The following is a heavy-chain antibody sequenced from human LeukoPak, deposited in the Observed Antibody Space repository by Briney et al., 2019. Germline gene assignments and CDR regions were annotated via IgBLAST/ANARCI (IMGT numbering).Heavy chain of an antibody. D-gene: IGHD2-2*02. CDR2: ISGSGDNT. V-gene: IGHV3-23*01. Sequence: GGSLRLSCAASGFTFSNYDMTWVRQAPGKGLEWVSAISGSGDNTYYADSVKGRFTISRDNSKNTLYLQMNSLRAEDTAVYYCARDLAQVLLYMEADYWGQGTLVTVSS. CDR3: ARDLAQVLLYMEADY. J-gene: IGHJ4*02. CDR1: GFTFSNYD.